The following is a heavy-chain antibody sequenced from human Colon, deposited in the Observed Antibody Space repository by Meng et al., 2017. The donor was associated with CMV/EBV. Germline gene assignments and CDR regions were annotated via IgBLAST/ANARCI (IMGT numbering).Heavy chain of an antibody. V-gene: IGHV1-69*05. CDR3: AREASGGPYYLVGGDNGFDP. J-gene: IGHJ5*02. Sequence: FNNYAINWVRQAPGQGLEWMGGVVPKFDIPNYAQKFQGRVTITTDASTSTTYMELSRLRSDDTAVYYCAREASGGPYYLVGGDNGFDPWGQGTLVTVSS. D-gene: IGHD2-15*01. CDR1: FNNYA. CDR2: VVPKFDIP.